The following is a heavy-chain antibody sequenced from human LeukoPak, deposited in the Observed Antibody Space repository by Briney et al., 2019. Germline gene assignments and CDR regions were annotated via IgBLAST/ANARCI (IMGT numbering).Heavy chain of an antibody. CDR3: ARSHHYFDSRAPPYYFDY. Sequence: PSHTLSLTCAVSGGSISSGGHSWSRVRQPPGKGPQWIECIYYSGSTFYNPSLESRVTITVDTSNNQFSLNLSSVTAADTAVYYCARSHHYFDSRAPPYYFDYWGRGTLVTVSS. CDR1: GGSISSGGHS. CDR2: IYYSGST. V-gene: IGHV4-30-4*07. D-gene: IGHD3-22*01. J-gene: IGHJ4*02.